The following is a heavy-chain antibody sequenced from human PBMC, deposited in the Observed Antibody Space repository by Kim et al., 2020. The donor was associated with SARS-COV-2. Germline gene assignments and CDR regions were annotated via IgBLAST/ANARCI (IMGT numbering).Heavy chain of an antibody. D-gene: IGHD6-13*01. V-gene: IGHV3-13*01. J-gene: IGHJ4*02. CDR3: ARARIAAAGTVYFDY. Sequence: SVKGRFTISSESAKNSLYLQMNGLRAGDTAVYYCARARIAAAGTVYFDYWGQGTLVTVSS.